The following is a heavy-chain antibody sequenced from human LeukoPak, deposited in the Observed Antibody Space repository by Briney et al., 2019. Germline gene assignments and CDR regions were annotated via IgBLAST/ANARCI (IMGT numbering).Heavy chain of an antibody. Sequence: GGSLRLSCAASGFTFSNAWMSWVRQVPGKGLVWVSRINSDGSRTNYVDSAKGRFTISRDNAKNTLFLLMNSLRAEDSAVYYCAELGITMIGGVWGKGTTVTISS. V-gene: IGHV3-74*01. J-gene: IGHJ6*04. D-gene: IGHD3-10*02. CDR3: AELGITMIGGV. CDR1: GFTFSNAW. CDR2: INSDGSRT.